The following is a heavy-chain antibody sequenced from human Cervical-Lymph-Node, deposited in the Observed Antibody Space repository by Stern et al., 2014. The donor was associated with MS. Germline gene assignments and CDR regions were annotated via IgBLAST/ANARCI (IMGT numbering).Heavy chain of an antibody. D-gene: IGHD5-12*01. CDR1: GDSISSDNW. Sequence: VQLVESGPGLVKPSGTLSLTCAVSGDSISSDNWWSWVRQFPGKGLEWIGEIHHSGTTNYNPYRESRLTISIDKSKNQSPLNLRSVTAADTAVYFCSRASLSGYDWFDPWGQGTLVTVSS. V-gene: IGHV4-4*02. J-gene: IGHJ5*02. CDR2: IHHSGTT. CDR3: SRASLSGYDWFDP.